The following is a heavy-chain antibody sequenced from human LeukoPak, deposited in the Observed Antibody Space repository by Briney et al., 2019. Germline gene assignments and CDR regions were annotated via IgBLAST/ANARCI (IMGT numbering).Heavy chain of an antibody. CDR2: ISGSGGST. CDR1: GFTFSSYA. Sequence: GGSLRLSCAASGFTFSSYAMSWVRQAPGKGLEWVSAISGSGGSTYYADSVKGRFTISRDNSKNSLYLHMNSLRAEDTAVYYCARHGSGWYMNDYWGQGTLVTVSP. V-gene: IGHV3-23*01. CDR3: ARHGSGWYMNDY. J-gene: IGHJ4*02. D-gene: IGHD6-19*01.